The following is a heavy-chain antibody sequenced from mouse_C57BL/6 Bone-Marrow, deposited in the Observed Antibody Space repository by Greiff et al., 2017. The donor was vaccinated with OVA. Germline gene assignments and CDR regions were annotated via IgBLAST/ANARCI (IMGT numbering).Heavy chain of an antibody. V-gene: IGHV1-82*01. CDR3: ARMGTGTTSLDY. CDR1: GYAFSSSW. CDR2: IYPGDGDN. J-gene: IGHJ2*01. Sequence: VQVVESGPELVKPGASVKISCKASGYAFSSSWMNWVKQRPGKGLEWIGRIYPGDGDNNYNGKFKGKATLTADKASSTAYMQLSSLPYEDSAVYFCARMGTGTTSLDYWGQGTTLTVSS. D-gene: IGHD4-1*01.